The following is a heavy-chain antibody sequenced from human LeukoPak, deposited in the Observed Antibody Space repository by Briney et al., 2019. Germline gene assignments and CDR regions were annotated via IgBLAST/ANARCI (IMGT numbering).Heavy chain of an antibody. Sequence: SETLSLTCTVSGGSVSSGSYYWSWIRQPPGKGLEWIGYIYYSGSTYYNPSLKSRVTISVGTSKNQFSLKLSSVTAADTAVYYCARGGVDFDYWGQGTLVTVSS. V-gene: IGHV4-61*01. CDR1: GGSVSSGSYY. J-gene: IGHJ4*02. D-gene: IGHD2-8*02. CDR3: ARGGVDFDY. CDR2: IYYSGST.